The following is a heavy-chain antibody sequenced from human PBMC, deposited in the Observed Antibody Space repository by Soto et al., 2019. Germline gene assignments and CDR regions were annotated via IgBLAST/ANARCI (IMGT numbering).Heavy chain of an antibody. CDR1: GYTFTTYW. J-gene: IGHJ4*01. CDR2: IYPGDSDT. V-gene: IGHV5-51*01. D-gene: IGHD1-7*01. CDR3: ARHVPLLSKAEFTYQVEL. Sequence: PGESLKISCEGSGYTFTTYWIAWVRQMPGKGLEWMGIIYPGDSDTKYSPSFQGQVTMSADKSTNTAYLQWSSLKASDTAMYYCARHVPLLSKAEFTYQVELWCHGTPVTDPS.